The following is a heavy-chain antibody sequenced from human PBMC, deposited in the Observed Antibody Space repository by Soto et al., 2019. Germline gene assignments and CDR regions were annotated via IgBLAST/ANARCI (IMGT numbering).Heavy chain of an antibody. J-gene: IGHJ4*02. Sequence: EVQLVESGGGLVQPGGSLRLSCAASGFTFSTYEINWVRQAPGKGLEWVSYISGSGSTLYYADSVKGRFTISRDNAQTSLYLQMTGLRVEDSAVYYCARDFFGDTGLRTGVDCWGQGTLVTVAS. V-gene: IGHV3-48*03. D-gene: IGHD2-8*02. CDR1: GFTFSTYE. CDR3: ARDFFGDTGLRTGVDC. CDR2: ISGSGSTL.